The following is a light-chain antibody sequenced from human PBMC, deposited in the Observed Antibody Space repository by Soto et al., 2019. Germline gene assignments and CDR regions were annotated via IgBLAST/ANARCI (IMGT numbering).Light chain of an antibody. J-gene: IGLJ1*01. V-gene: IGLV1-44*01. CDR1: SSKIGSNT. CDR2: SNN. CDR3: AAWDDSLNGYV. Sequence: QSALAQPPSASGTPGQRVTISCSGSSSKIGSNTVNWYQQLPGTAPQLLIYSNNQRPSGVPDRFSGSKSGTSPSLAISGLQSEDEADYYCAAWDDSLNGYVFGTGTKVTVL.